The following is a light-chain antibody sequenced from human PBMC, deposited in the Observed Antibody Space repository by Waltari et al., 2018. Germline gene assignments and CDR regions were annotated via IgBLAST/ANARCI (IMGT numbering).Light chain of an antibody. CDR3: QQYNTYSS. V-gene: IGKV1-5*03. CDR2: KAS. Sequence: DIQMTQSPSTLSASVGDRVTITCRASQSISNYLAWYQQKPGKAPNLLIYKASILKSGVSSRFSGSGSGTQLTLTISSLQPGDFATYFCQQYNTYSSFGQGTKLEIK. CDR1: QSISNY. J-gene: IGKJ2*01.